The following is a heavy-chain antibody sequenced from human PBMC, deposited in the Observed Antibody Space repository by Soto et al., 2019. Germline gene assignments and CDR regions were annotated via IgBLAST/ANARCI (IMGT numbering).Heavy chain of an antibody. D-gene: IGHD3-22*01. Sequence: SLRLSCASSGFTFSDYYMSWIRQAPGKGLEWVSYISSSGSTIYYADSVKGRFTISRDNAKNSLYLQMNSLRAEDTAVYYCARSLYYYDSSGYYSGAFDIWGQGTMVTVSS. CDR2: ISSSGSTI. V-gene: IGHV3-11*01. CDR1: GFTFSDYY. J-gene: IGHJ3*02. CDR3: ARSLYYYDSSGYYSGAFDI.